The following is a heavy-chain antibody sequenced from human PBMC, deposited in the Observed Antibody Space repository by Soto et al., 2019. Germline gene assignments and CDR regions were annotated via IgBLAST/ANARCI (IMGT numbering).Heavy chain of an antibody. J-gene: IGHJ3*02. CDR3: ARDSRYFDWLPPGGAFDI. Sequence: GASVKVSCKASGYTFTGYYMHWVRQAPGQGLEWMGWINPNSGGTNYAQKFQGWVTMTRDTSTSTAYMELSRLRSDDTAVYYCARDSRYFDWLPPGGAFDIWGQGTMVTVS. D-gene: IGHD3-9*01. CDR1: GYTFTGYY. CDR2: INPNSGGT. V-gene: IGHV1-2*04.